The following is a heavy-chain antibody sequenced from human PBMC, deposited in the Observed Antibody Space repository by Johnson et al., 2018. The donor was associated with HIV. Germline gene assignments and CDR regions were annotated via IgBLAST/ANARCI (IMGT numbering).Heavy chain of an antibody. CDR2: ISWNSGSI. CDR1: GFTFSSYG. CDR3: ARAVGGSYHDAFDS. J-gene: IGHJ3*02. D-gene: IGHD1-26*01. Sequence: LVESGGGVVQPGGSLRLSCAASGFTFSSYGMHWVRQAPGKGLEWVSGISWNSGSIGYADSVKGRFIISRDNAKNSLYLQMNSLRAEDTALYYCARAVGGSYHDAFDSWGQGTMVTVSS. V-gene: IGHV3-9*01.